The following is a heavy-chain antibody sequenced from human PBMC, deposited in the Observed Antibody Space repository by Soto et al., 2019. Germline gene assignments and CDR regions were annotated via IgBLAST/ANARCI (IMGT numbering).Heavy chain of an antibody. Sequence: QVQLVQSGAEVKKPGSSVKVSCKASGGTFSSYAISWVRQAPGQGLEWMGGIIPILGTANYAQKFQGRVTITAEQPPCTAYLELSSLRSEDTAVYYCARDLAVAGSYYYYYGMDVWGQGTTVTVSS. CDR1: GGTFSSYA. D-gene: IGHD6-19*01. CDR2: IIPILGTA. CDR3: ARDLAVAGSYYYYYGMDV. V-gene: IGHV1-69*01. J-gene: IGHJ6*02.